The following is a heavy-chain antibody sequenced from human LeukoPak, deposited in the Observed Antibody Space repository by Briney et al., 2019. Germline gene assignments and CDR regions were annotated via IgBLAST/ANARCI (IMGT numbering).Heavy chain of an antibody. J-gene: IGHJ4*02. V-gene: IGHV3-30-3*01. Sequence: ALILSCAASGFTFSSYAMHWVRQAPGQGREWVAVISYDGSNKYYADSVKGRFTISRDKSKNTLYMQRYSLRAEDSAVYYCAREYPGTATLIDYWGQGTLVTVSS. CDR2: ISYDGSNK. CDR1: GFTFSSYA. D-gene: IGHD2-21*02. CDR3: AREYPGTATLIDY.